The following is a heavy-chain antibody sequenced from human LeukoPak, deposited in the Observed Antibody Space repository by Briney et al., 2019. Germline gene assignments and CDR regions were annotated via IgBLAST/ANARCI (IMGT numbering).Heavy chain of an antibody. V-gene: IGHV3-30*02. Sequence: GGSLRLSCAASGFTFSSYGMHWVRQAPGKGLEWVAFIRYDGGNKYYADSVKGRFTISRDNSKNTLYLQMNSLRAEDTAVYYCAHYGDYCRWGQGTLVTVSS. CDR1: GFTFSSYG. D-gene: IGHD4-17*01. CDR3: AHYGDYCR. J-gene: IGHJ4*02. CDR2: IRYDGGNK.